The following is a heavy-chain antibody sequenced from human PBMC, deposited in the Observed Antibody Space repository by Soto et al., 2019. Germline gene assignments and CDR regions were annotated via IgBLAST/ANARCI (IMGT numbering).Heavy chain of an antibody. CDR3: ARDAPCGSYYFTPLGFDY. V-gene: IGHV1-3*01. D-gene: IGHD1-26*01. Sequence: ASVKVSCKASGYTFTSYAMHWVRQAPGQRLEWMGWINAGNGNTKYSQKFQGRVTITRDTSASTAYMELSSLRSEDTAVYYCARDAPCGSYYFTPLGFDYWGQGTLVTVSS. J-gene: IGHJ4*02. CDR1: GYTFTSYA. CDR2: INAGNGNT.